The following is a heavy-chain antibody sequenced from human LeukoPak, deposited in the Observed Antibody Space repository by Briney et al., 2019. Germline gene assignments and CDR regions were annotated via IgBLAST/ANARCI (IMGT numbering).Heavy chain of an antibody. Sequence: GGSLRLYCAASGFTFSSYAMHWVRQAPGKGLEWVAVISYDGSNKYYADSVKGRFTISRDNSKNTLYLQMNSLRAEDTAVYYCASPVKYCSSTSCYSIDGMDVWGQGTTVTVSS. CDR2: ISYDGSNK. CDR3: ASPVKYCSSTSCYSIDGMDV. J-gene: IGHJ6*02. V-gene: IGHV3-30-3*01. D-gene: IGHD2-2*02. CDR1: GFTFSSYA.